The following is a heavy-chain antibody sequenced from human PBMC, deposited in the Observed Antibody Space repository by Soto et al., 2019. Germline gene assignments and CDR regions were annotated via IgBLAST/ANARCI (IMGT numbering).Heavy chain of an antibody. Sequence: QVQLQESGPGLVKPSQTLSLTCTVSGGSISSGDYYWSWIRQPPGKGLEWVGYIYYSGNTYYNPSLKRRITISVDTSTNHFFLKVNSVTAADTAVYYYARLLPSGGAFDIWGQGTMVTVSS. CDR3: ARLLPSGGAFDI. CDR2: IYYSGNT. J-gene: IGHJ3*02. D-gene: IGHD3-16*01. V-gene: IGHV4-30-4*01. CDR1: GGSISSGDYY.